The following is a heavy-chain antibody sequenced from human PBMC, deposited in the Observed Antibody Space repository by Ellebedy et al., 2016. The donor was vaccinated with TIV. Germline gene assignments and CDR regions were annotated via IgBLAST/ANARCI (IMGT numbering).Heavy chain of an antibody. D-gene: IGHD2-2*01. CDR2: IIPIFGTA. Sequence: SVKVSCXASGYTFTSYGISWVRQAPGQGLEWMGGIIPIFGTANYAQKFQGRVTITADESTSTAYMELSSLRSEDTAVYYCARFPIVVVPAAPGDYYYYGMDVWGQGTTVTVSS. V-gene: IGHV1-69*13. CDR3: ARFPIVVVPAAPGDYYYYGMDV. CDR1: GYTFTSYG. J-gene: IGHJ6*02.